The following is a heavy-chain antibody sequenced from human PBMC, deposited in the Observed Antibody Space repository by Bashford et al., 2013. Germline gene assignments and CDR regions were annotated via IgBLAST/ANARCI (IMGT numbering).Heavy chain of an antibody. CDR2: IYPDDSDT. CDR3: ARRGITMVQGVDY. V-gene: IGHV5-51*01. Sequence: WVRQMPGKGLEWMGIIYPDDSDTRYTPSFEGHVTISADKSISTAYLQWSSLKASDTAMYYCARRGITMVQGVDYWGQGTLVTVSS. D-gene: IGHD3-10*01. J-gene: IGHJ4*02.